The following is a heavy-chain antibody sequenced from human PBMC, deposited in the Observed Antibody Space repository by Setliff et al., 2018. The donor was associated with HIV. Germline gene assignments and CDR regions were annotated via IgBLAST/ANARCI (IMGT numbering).Heavy chain of an antibody. D-gene: IGHD1-26*01. CDR2: IYPGDSST. CDR3: TRRRRAPGTESVEAY. CDR1: GFTFPDHW. J-gene: IGHJ4*02. Sequence: PGASLKISCQTSGFTFPDHWIDWVRQLPGKGLEWMGIIYPGDSSTKYSPSFQGQVTISVDKSINTAYLSWSTLKTSDTAIYYCTRRRRAPGTESVEAYWGQGTLVTAPQ. V-gene: IGHV5-51*01.